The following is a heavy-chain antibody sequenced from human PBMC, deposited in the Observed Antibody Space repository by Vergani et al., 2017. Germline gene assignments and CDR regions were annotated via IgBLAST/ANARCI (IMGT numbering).Heavy chain of an antibody. CDR1: GFALNRHA. Sequence: QVQLVESGGGVVQPGTSLRLSCVVSGFALNRHAMYWVRQAPGKGLEWVAVISYDGSNKYYADSVKGRFTISRDNSKNTLYLKMNSLRAEDTAVYYCARDQMVYASRYYYYMDVWGKGTTVTVSS. J-gene: IGHJ6*03. CDR2: ISYDGSNK. D-gene: IGHD2-8*01. CDR3: ARDQMVYASRYYYYMDV. V-gene: IGHV3-30-3*01.